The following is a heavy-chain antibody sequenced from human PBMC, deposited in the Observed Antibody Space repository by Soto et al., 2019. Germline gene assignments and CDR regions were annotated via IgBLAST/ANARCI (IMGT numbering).Heavy chain of an antibody. J-gene: IGHJ6*02. CDR3: ARERGHYYYYYYGMDV. Sequence: SETLSLTCTVSGGSISSSSYYWGWIRQPPGKGLEWIGSIYYSGSTYYNPSLKSRVTISVDTSKNQFSLKLSSVTAADTAVYYCARERGHYYYYYYGMDVWGQGTTVTVSS. CDR1: GGSISSSSYY. CDR2: IYYSGST. V-gene: IGHV4-39*07. D-gene: IGHD3-10*01.